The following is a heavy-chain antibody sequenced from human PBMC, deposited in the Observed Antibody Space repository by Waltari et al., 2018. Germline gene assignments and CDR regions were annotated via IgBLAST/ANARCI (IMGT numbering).Heavy chain of an antibody. CDR1: GYTFTSYE. J-gene: IGHJ4*02. V-gene: IGHV1-8*03. Sequence: QVQLVQSGAEVRKPGASVKVSCKASGYTFTSYEINWVRQATGQGLEWVGWMNPHSGKSGSAQEFQGRVSFTSNTSISTAYMELSSLTSEDTAVYYCVRGRTGDFDYWGQGTL. CDR2: MNPHSGKS. CDR3: VRGRTGDFDY. D-gene: IGHD7-27*01.